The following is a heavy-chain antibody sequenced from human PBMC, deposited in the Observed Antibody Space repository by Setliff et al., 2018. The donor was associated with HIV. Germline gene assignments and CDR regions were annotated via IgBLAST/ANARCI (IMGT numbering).Heavy chain of an antibody. Sequence: SETLSLTCTVSGGSISSHYWSWIRQPPGKGLEWIGSIHYSGSTNYNPSLKGRFTISRDNSKNTLYLQMNSLRAEDTAVYYCANGADYFDYWGQGTLVTVSS. CDR1: GGSISSHY. D-gene: IGHD3-16*01. CDR3: ANGADYFDY. CDR2: IHYSGST. V-gene: IGHV4-59*11. J-gene: IGHJ4*02.